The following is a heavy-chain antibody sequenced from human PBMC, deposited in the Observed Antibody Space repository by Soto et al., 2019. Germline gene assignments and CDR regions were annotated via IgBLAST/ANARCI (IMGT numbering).Heavy chain of an antibody. CDR1: GASISSGDYY. CDR2: IHNSGNT. V-gene: IGHV4-31*03. CDR3: ASTTTLVTRPSDIGL. Sequence: QVRLQESGPGLVKPTQTLSLTCTVSGASISSGDYYWSWIRQYPGKGLEWIGYIHNSGNTYYNPALKNRVSISMDTSRNQFALQLYSVIASDTAVYYCASTTTLVTRPSDIGLWGRGSLVTISS. D-gene: IGHD6-13*01. J-gene: IGHJ2*01.